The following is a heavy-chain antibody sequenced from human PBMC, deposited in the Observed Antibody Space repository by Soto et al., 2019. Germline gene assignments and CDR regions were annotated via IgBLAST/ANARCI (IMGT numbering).Heavy chain of an antibody. V-gene: IGHV6-1*01. Sequence: SETLSLTCAISGDSVSSNSAAWNWIRQSPSRGLEWLGRTYYRSKWYNDYAESVKSRITINPDTSKNQFSLQLNSVTPEDTAVYYCARAVVSDSSSWYLDYWGQGTLVTVSS. CDR1: GDSVSSNSAA. CDR3: ARAVVSDSSSWYLDY. CDR2: TYYRSKWYN. J-gene: IGHJ4*01. D-gene: IGHD6-13*01.